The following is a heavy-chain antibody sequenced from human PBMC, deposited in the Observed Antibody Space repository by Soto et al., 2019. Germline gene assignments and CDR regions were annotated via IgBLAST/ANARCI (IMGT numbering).Heavy chain of an antibody. CDR1: GGSISSGGYY. V-gene: IGHV4-31*03. CDR2: IYYSGIT. J-gene: IGHJ4*02. CDR3: AGEPLD. Sequence: QVQLQESGPGLVKPSQTLSLTCTVSGGSISSGGYYWTWIRQHPGKGLEWIGYIYYSGITYYNPSLKSRVTLSVDTSNNQLPLKLSSVPAADTPVYYCAGEPLDWGQGTLVTVSS.